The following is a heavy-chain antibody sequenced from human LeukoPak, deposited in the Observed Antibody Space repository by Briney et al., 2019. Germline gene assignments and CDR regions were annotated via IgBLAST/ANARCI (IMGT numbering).Heavy chain of an antibody. D-gene: IGHD3-22*01. J-gene: IGHJ4*02. CDR3: AKDVKRDSSGYYYEYSFDY. CDR1: GFTFSTYN. V-gene: IGHV3-48*01. CDR2: ISSSSSSI. Sequence: PGGSLRLSCAASGFTFSTYNMNWVRQAPGKGLEWVSYISSSSSSIYYADSVKGRFTISRDNAKNSLYLQMNSLRAEDTAVYYCAKDVKRDSSGYYYEYSFDYWGQGTLVTVSS.